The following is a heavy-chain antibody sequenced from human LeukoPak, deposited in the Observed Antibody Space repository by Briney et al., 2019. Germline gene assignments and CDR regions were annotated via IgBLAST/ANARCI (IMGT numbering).Heavy chain of an antibody. D-gene: IGHD3-22*01. CDR2: ISYDGSNK. Sequence: GGSLRLSCAASGFTFSSYGMHWVRQAPGKGLEWVAVISYDGSNKYYADSVKGRFTISRDNSKNTLYLQMNSLRAEDTAVYYCAKDRMIVVVDAFDIWGQGTKVTVSS. J-gene: IGHJ3*02. CDR1: GFTFSSYG. CDR3: AKDRMIVVVDAFDI. V-gene: IGHV3-30*18.